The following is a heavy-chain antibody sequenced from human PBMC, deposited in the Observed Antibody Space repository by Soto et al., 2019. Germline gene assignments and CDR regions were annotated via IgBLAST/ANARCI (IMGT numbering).Heavy chain of an antibody. Sequence: PGGSLRLSCAASGFTFSSYGMHWVRQAPGKGLEWVAVIWYVGSNKYYADSVKGRFTISRDNSKNTLYLQMNSLRAEDTAVYYCARGSLVRGAMDYWGQGTLVTVSS. V-gene: IGHV3-33*01. CDR2: IWYVGSNK. J-gene: IGHJ4*02. D-gene: IGHD3-10*01. CDR3: ARGSLVRGAMDY. CDR1: GFTFSSYG.